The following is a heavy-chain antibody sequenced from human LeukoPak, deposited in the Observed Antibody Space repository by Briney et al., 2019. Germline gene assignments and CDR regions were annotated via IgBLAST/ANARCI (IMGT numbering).Heavy chain of an antibody. CDR2: ISAYNGNT. J-gene: IGHJ4*02. CDR3: ARVWGIAAAAYHIDY. D-gene: IGHD6-13*01. Sequence: ASVKVSCKASGYTFTSYGISWVRQAPGQGLEWMGWISAYNGNTNYAQKLQGRVTMTTDTSTSTAYMELRSLRSDGTAVYYCARVWGIAAAAYHIDYCGQGTLVTVSS. CDR1: GYTFTSYG. V-gene: IGHV1-18*01.